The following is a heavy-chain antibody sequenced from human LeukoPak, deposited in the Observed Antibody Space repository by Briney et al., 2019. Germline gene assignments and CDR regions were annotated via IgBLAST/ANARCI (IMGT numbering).Heavy chain of an antibody. D-gene: IGHD3-3*01. J-gene: IGHJ6*02. CDR3: ARDRGRYDFWSAYYYYYYGMDV. CDR1: GFTFSSYW. Sequence: GGSLRLSCAASGFTFSSYWMHWVRQAPGKGLEWVANIKQDGSEKYYVDSVKGRFTISRDNAENSLYLQMNSLRAEDTAVYYCARDRGRYDFWSAYYYYYYGMDVWGQGSTVTVSS. CDR2: IKQDGSEK. V-gene: IGHV3-7*01.